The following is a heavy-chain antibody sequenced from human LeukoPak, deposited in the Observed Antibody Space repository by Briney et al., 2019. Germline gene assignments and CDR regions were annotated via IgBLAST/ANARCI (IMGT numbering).Heavy chain of an antibody. CDR1: GGSFSAHY. CDR2: VNHSGST. J-gene: IGHJ4*02. D-gene: IGHD3-3*01. V-gene: IGHV4-34*04. Sequence: SETLSLTCAVYGGSFSAHYWNWIRQVPGKGLEWIGGVNHSGSTNTNPSLKGRATLSLDTSKNQFSLKLTSVTAADTAFYYCARGARPLGWFVVGRPPSEYYFDNWGQGTQVTVSP. CDR3: ARGARPLGWFVVGRPPSEYYFDN.